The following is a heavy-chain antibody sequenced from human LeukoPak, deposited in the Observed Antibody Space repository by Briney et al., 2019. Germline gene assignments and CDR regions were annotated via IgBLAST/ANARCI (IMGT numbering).Heavy chain of an antibody. V-gene: IGHV3-74*01. CDR3: AKGGATVIDY. J-gene: IGHJ4*02. Sequence: GVSLRLSCAASGFTFSNYWMHWVRQGPGKGLVWVSRINSDGSSTTSADSVKGRFTISRDNAKNTLYLQMNSLRAEDTAVYYCAKGGATVIDYWGQGTLVTVSS. CDR2: INSDGSST. CDR1: GFTFSNYW. D-gene: IGHD4-17*01.